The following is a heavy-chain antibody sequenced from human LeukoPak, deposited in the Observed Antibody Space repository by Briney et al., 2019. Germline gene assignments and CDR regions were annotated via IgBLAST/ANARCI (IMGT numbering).Heavy chain of an antibody. V-gene: IGHV3-23*01. D-gene: IGHD6-13*01. CDR3: ATMEGLVVYSSSWGFDY. CDR1: GFTFSSYA. Sequence: GGSLRLSCAASGFTFSSYAMSWVRQAPGKGLEWVSAISGSGGSTYYADSVKGRFTISRDNSKNTLYLQMNSLRAEDTAVYYCATMEGLVVYSSSWGFDYWGQGTLVTVSS. CDR2: ISGSGGST. J-gene: IGHJ4*02.